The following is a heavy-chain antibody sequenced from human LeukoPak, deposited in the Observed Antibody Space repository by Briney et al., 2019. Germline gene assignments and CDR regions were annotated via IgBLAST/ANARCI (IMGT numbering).Heavy chain of an antibody. V-gene: IGHV3-11*01. CDR1: GFTFSDYN. J-gene: IGHJ4*02. D-gene: IGHD3-22*01. CDR3: AKHPKTYYYDSSGFY. Sequence: GGSLRLSCAASGFTFSDYNMRWIRQAPGKGLEWVSSISRSGSTKYYADSVKGRFTISRDNAKNSLFLQMNSLRAEDTAVYYCAKHPKTYYYDSSGFYWGQGTLVTVSS. CDR2: ISRSGSTK.